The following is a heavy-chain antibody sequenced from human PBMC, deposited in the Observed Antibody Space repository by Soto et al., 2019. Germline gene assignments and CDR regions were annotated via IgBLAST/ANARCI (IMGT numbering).Heavy chain of an antibody. J-gene: IGHJ5*02. CDR1: GGSISSGGYY. V-gene: IGHV4-31*03. Sequence: LSLTCTVSGGSISSGGYYWSWIRQHPGKGLEWIGHIYYSGDTYYNPSLKSRIIISADTSKKQFSLKLSSVTAADTAVYYCARQSDSNYDDWFDPWGQGTLVTV. D-gene: IGHD4-4*01. CDR2: IYYSGDT. CDR3: ARQSDSNYDDWFDP.